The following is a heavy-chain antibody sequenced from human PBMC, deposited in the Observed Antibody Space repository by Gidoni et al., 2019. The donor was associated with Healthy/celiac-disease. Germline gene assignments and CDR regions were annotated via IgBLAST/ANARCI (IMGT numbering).Heavy chain of an antibody. J-gene: IGHJ3*02. CDR1: GFTFSSYS. V-gene: IGHV3-21*01. D-gene: IGHD3-10*01. CDR3: ARVWRFGELTGAFDI. CDR2: ISSSSSYI. Sequence: EVQLVESGGGLVKPGGSLRPSCSASGFTFSSYSMNWVRQAPGKGLEWVSSISSSSSYIYYADSVKGRFTISRDNAKNSLYLQMNSLRAEDTAVYYCARVWRFGELTGAFDIWGQGTMVTVSS.